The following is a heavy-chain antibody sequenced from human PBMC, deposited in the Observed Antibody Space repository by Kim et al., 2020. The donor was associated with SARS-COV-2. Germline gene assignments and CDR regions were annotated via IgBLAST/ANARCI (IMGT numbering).Heavy chain of an antibody. Sequence: ASVKVSCKASGYTFTSYAMHWVRQAPGQRLEWMGWINAGNGNTKYSQKFQGRVTITRDTFASTAYMELSSLRSEDTAVYYCARDRPYSYMITFGGVIGGFDPWGQGTLVTVSS. CDR2: INAGNGNT. CDR1: GYTFTSYA. D-gene: IGHD3-16*02. J-gene: IGHJ5*02. V-gene: IGHV1-3*01. CDR3: ARDRPYSYMITFGGVIGGFDP.